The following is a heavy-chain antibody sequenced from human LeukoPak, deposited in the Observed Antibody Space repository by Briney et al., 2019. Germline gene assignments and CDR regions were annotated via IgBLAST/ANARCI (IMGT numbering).Heavy chain of an antibody. CDR2: IYYSGNT. V-gene: IGHV4-39*01. CDR1: GGSISSSSYY. Sequence: SETLSLTCTVSGGSISSSSYYWGWIRQPPGKGLEWIGSIYYSGNTYYNPSLKSRVAISVDTSKNQLSLKLSSVTAADTAVYYCARHGSGWYYFDYWGQGTLVTVSS. D-gene: IGHD6-19*01. CDR3: ARHGSGWYYFDY. J-gene: IGHJ4*02.